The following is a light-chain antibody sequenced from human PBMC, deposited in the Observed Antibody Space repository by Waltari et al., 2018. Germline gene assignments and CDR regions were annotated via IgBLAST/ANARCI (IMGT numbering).Light chain of an antibody. CDR3: QQYYSSPLT. CDR1: QSVLYSSNNKNY. J-gene: IGKJ4*01. CDR2: WAS. V-gene: IGKV4-1*01. Sequence: DIVMTPSPDSLAVSLGERATINCKSSQSVLYSSNNKNYLAWYQLKPGQPPNLLIYWASTRESGVPDRFSGSGSGTDFTLTINSLQAEDVAVYYCQQYYSSPLTFGGGTKVEIK.